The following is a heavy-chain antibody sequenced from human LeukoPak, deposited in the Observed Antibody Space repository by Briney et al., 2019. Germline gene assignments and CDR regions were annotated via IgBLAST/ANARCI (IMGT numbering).Heavy chain of an antibody. J-gene: IGHJ4*02. Sequence: SSETLSLTCTVSGASFNSDDQYWNWIRQSPGKGLEWIGSIHPSGMLYNNPSLESRVTMSRDTSKNQFSLNLNSVTAADTAVYFCSRGLDSRKLGYWGQGTLVTVSS. CDR3: SRGLDSRKLGY. V-gene: IGHV4-31*03. D-gene: IGHD3-22*01. CDR1: GASFNSDDQY. CDR2: IHPSGML.